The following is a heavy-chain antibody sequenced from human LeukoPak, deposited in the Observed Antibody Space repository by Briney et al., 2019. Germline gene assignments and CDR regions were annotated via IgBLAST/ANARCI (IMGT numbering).Heavy chain of an antibody. Sequence: TGGSLRLSCAASGFTVSRNYMSWVRQAPGKGLEWVSVIYSGGSTYYADSVKGRFTISRDNSKNTLYLQMNSLRAEDTAVYYCARGLTTVTPLDIWGQGTMVTVSS. CDR2: IYSGGST. J-gene: IGHJ3*02. CDR1: GFTVSRNY. V-gene: IGHV3-66*02. CDR3: ARGLTTVTPLDI. D-gene: IGHD4-11*01.